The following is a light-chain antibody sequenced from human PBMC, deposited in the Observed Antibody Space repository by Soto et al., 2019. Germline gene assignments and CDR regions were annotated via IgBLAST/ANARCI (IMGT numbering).Light chain of an antibody. CDR2: YDD. CDR1: SSNIGNNA. CDR3: AAWDDRLNGHV. V-gene: IGLV1-36*01. J-gene: IGLJ1*01. Sequence: QPVLTQPPSVSESPRQRVTITCSGSSSNIGNNAVNWYQQLPGKAPKLLIYYDDLLPSGVSDRFSGSKSGTSASLAISGLQSEDEADDYCAAWDDRLNGHVFGTGTKLTVL.